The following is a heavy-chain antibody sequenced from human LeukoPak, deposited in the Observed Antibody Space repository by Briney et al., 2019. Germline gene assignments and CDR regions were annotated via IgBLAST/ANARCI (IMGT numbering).Heavy chain of an antibody. CDR2: IRRKEHGGTP. D-gene: IGHD3-9*01. V-gene: IGHV3-49*04. J-gene: IGHJ4*02. Sequence: GVSLRLSCTSSGFTFGDFAMRWVRQAPGEGLVWVGFIRRKEHGGTPELAAAVKGRFNISRDDSKRIGNRQRNSRKTGDTGVCFCARDGNFDLDYWGQGTQVTVSS. CDR3: ARDGNFDLDY. CDR1: GFTFGDFA.